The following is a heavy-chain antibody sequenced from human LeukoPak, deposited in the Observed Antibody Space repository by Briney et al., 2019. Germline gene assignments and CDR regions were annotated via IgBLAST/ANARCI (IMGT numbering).Heavy chain of an antibody. CDR3: ARSGYSGYGHYYMDV. Sequence: GESLKISCKGSGHSFTSYWIGWVRQMPGKGLEWMGIIYPGDSDTRYSPSFQGQVTISADKSISTAYLQWSSLKASDTAMYYCARSGYSGYGHYYMDVWGKGTTVTISS. D-gene: IGHD5-12*01. CDR1: GHSFTSYW. CDR2: IYPGDSDT. V-gene: IGHV5-51*01. J-gene: IGHJ6*03.